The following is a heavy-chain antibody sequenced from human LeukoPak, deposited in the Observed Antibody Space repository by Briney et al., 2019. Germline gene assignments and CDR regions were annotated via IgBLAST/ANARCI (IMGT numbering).Heavy chain of an antibody. CDR3: ARRGVPAAIQGLGDWFDP. J-gene: IGHJ5*02. Sequence: PSETLSLTCAVSGGSISSGGYSRSWIRQPPGKGLEWIGYIYHSGSTYYNPSLKSRVTISVDRSKNQFSLKLGSVTAADTAVYYCARRGVPAAIQGLGDWFDPWGQGTLVTVSS. CDR1: GGSISSGGYS. V-gene: IGHV4-30-2*01. D-gene: IGHD2-2*01. CDR2: IYHSGST.